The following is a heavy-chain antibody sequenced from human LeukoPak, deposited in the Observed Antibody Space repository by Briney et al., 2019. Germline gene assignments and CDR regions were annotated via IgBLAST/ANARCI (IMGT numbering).Heavy chain of an antibody. V-gene: IGHV1-46*02. CDR3: ARTYNWNDGYFDS. CDR1: GYTFNNYY. D-gene: IGHD1-20*01. J-gene: IGHJ4*02. Sequence: ASVKVSCKASGYTFNNYYMNWVRQAPGQGLDGMGIINPSGGSTSYAQKFQGRVTMTRDTSTSTAYMELSSLRSEDTAVYYCARTYNWNDGYFDSWGQGTLVTVSS. CDR2: INPSGGST.